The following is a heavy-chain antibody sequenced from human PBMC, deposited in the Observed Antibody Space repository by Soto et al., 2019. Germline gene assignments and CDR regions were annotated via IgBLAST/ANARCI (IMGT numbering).Heavy chain of an antibody. D-gene: IGHD2-8*02. CDR1: GYTFSDYA. Sequence: GGSLRLSCAASGYTFSDYAMSWVRQAPGKGLEWVSSISGSGAVTYYADSVKGRFTISRDNSKNTLNLQMNSLRAGDTAVYYCTKILDAGGLSHWGQGTLVTVSS. CDR2: ISGSGAVT. J-gene: IGHJ4*02. V-gene: IGHV3-23*01. CDR3: TKILDAGGLSH.